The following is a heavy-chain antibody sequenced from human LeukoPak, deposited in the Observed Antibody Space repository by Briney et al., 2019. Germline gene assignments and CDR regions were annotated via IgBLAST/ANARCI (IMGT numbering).Heavy chain of an antibody. CDR2: IIPIFGTA. CDR1: GGTFSSYA. J-gene: IGHJ4*02. D-gene: IGHD4-17*01. CDR3: HVDYGDYEGFDY. Sequence: SVKVSCKASGGTFSSYAISWVRLAPGQGLEWMGGIIPIFGTANYAQKFQGRVTITADESTSTAYMELSSLRSEDTAVYYCHVDYGDYEGFDYWGQGTLVTVSS. V-gene: IGHV1-69*13.